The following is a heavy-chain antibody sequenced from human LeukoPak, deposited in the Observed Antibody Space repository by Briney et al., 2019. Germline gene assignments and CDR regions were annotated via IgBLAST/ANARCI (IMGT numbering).Heavy chain of an antibody. CDR2: ISDSGART. V-gene: IGHV3-23*01. CDR3: ASDYFLDY. D-gene: IGHD6-25*01. Sequence: GGSLRLSCAASGFTFSSYAMTWVRQAPGKGLEWVSTISDSGARTNYADSAKGRFAISRDNSMNTLYLQMNSLRADDTAVYYCASDYFLDYWGQGTLVTVSS. CDR1: GFTFSSYA. J-gene: IGHJ4*02.